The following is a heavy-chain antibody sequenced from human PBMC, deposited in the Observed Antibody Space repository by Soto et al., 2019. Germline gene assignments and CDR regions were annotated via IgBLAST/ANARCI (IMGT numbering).Heavy chain of an antibody. Sequence: KGLEWVAVISYDGSNKYYADSVKGRFTISRDNSKNTLYLQLNSLRAEDTAVYYCARDKRDLRFLEWSYYFDYWGQGTLVPVSS. J-gene: IGHJ4*02. D-gene: IGHD3-3*01. CDR2: ISYDGSNK. V-gene: IGHV3-30-3*01. CDR3: ARDKRDLRFLEWSYYFDY.